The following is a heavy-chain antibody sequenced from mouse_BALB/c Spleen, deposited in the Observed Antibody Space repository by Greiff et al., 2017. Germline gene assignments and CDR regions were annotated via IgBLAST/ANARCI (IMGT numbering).Heavy chain of an antibody. Sequence: EVKLMESGGGLVQPGGSRKLSCAASGFTFSSFGMHWVRQAPEKGLEWVAYISSGSSTIYYADTVKGRFTISRDNPKNTLFLQMTSLRSEDKAMYYCARRNGGYYYAMDYWGQGTSVTVSS. J-gene: IGHJ4*01. V-gene: IGHV5-17*02. D-gene: IGHD2-3*01. CDR3: ARRNGGYYYAMDY. CDR2: ISSGSSTI. CDR1: GFTFSSFG.